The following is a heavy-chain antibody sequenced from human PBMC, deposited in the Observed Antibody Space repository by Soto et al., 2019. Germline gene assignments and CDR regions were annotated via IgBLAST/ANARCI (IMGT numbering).Heavy chain of an antibody. J-gene: IGHJ3*01. V-gene: IGHV1-46*03. CDR1: GYIFTDHY. CDR2: INPRGGGT. CDR3: GRDTVDYYDASNPPYNAFDQ. D-gene: IGHD3-22*01. Sequence: QVQLVQSGAEVRKPGASVKVSCKTSGYIFTDHYIQWVRQAPGQGLEWMGMINPRGGGTTYTERFQGSLALTRDTSSSTFYTALSSPTPEYTAVYSSGRDTVDYYDASNPPYNAFDQWGYGTLVTVSS.